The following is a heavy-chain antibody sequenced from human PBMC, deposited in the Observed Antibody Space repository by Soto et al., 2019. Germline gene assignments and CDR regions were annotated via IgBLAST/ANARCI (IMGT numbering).Heavy chain of an antibody. D-gene: IGHD3-22*01. CDR1: GGSISSSSYY. J-gene: IGHJ4*02. CDR2: IYYSGST. CDR3: ARRRRYYDSSGYYSDY. V-gene: IGHV4-39*01. Sequence: QLQLQESGPGLVKPSETLSLTCTVSGGSISSSSYYWGWIRQPPGKGLEWIGSIYYSGSTYYNPSLKSRVTISVDTSKNQFSLKLSSVTAADTAVYYCARRRRYYDSSGYYSDYWGQGTLVTVSS.